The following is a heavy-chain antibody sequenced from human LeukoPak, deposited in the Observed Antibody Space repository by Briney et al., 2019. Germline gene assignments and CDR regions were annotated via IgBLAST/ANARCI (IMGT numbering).Heavy chain of an antibody. J-gene: IGHJ3*02. Sequence: ASVKVSCRLSGYTGIELSMHWVRQAPGKGPEWLGGYVPEEAETIYAQKFQGRVTMTEDTSTDTAYMELSNLTSEDTAVYFCATHTIFGVVTYAFHIWGRGTLVTVSS. V-gene: IGHV1-24*01. CDR2: YVPEEAET. D-gene: IGHD3-3*01. CDR3: ATHTIFGVVTYAFHI. CDR1: GYTGIELS.